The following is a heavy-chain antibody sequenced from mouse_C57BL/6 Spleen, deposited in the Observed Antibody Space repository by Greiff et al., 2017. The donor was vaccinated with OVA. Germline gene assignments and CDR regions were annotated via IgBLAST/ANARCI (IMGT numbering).Heavy chain of an antibody. CDR3: ARDYYGSSYGWFAY. J-gene: IGHJ3*01. V-gene: IGHV1-12*01. CDR2: IYPGNGDT. CDR1: GYTFTSYN. Sequence: SGAELVRPGASVKMSCKASGYTFTSYNMHWVKQTPRQGLEWIGAIYPGNGDTSYNQKFKGKATLTVDKSSSTAYMQLSSLTSEDSAVYFCARDYYGSSYGWFAYWGQGTLVTVSA. D-gene: IGHD1-1*01.